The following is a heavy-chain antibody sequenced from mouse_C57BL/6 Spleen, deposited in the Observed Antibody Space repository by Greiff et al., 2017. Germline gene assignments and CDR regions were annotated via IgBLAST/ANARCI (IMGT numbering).Heavy chain of an antibody. Sequence: EVKLMESGGGLVKPGGSLKLSCAASGFTFSSYAMSWVRQTPEKRLEWVATISDGGSYTYYPDNVKGRITISRDNAKNNLYLQMSHLKSEDTAMYYCARDGTWGFAYWGQGTLVTGSA. CDR2: ISDGGSYT. J-gene: IGHJ3*01. D-gene: IGHD4-1*01. CDR1: GFTFSSYA. V-gene: IGHV5-4*01. CDR3: ARDGTWGFAY.